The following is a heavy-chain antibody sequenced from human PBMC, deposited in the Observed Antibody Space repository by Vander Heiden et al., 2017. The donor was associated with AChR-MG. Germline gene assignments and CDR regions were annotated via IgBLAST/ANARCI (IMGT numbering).Heavy chain of an antibody. D-gene: IGHD3-3*01. Sequence: QVQLVQSGAEGKKPGASVKVACKASGYTFTSSGISWVRQAPGQGLEWMGWISAYNGNTNYAQKLQGRVTMTTDTSTSTAYMELRSLRSDDTAVYYCAREGGTDDFWSGYYLRRTGWFDPWGQGTLVTVSS. V-gene: IGHV1-18*01. CDR3: AREGGTDDFWSGYYLRRTGWFDP. J-gene: IGHJ5*02. CDR1: GYTFTSSG. CDR2: ISAYNGNT.